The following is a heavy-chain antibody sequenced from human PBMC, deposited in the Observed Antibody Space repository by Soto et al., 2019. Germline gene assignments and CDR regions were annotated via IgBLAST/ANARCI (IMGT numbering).Heavy chain of an antibody. Sequence: QVQLQESGPGLVKPSGTLSLTCAVSSGSISSSNWWSWVRQPPGKGLEWIGEIYHSGSTNYNPSRKSRVTISVDKSKNQFSLKLSSVTAADTAVYYGAREIAAAGKGGAFDSWGQGTMVTVSS. J-gene: IGHJ3*02. CDR2: IYHSGST. CDR3: AREIAAAGKGGAFDS. D-gene: IGHD6-13*01. V-gene: IGHV4-4*02. CDR1: SGSISSSNW.